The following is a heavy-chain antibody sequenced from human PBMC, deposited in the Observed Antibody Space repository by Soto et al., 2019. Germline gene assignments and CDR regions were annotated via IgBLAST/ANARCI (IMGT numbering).Heavy chain of an antibody. Sequence: QVQLVQSGAEVTKPGSSVKVSCKVSGDSFNNYAISWVRQAPGQGLEWMGSIIAMFDMTNYAQKFQGRLTITAAESARRADMELRGLTAEDTARYFCARGRRVGSPDQFEFWGQGTLVSVSS. J-gene: IGHJ4*02. CDR1: GDSFNNYA. V-gene: IGHV1-69*18. CDR2: IIAMFDMT. CDR3: ARGRRVGSPDQFEF. D-gene: IGHD1-26*01.